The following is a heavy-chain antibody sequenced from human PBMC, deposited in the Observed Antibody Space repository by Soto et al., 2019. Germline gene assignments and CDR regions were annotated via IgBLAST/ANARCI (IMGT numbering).Heavy chain of an antibody. CDR2: ISRSGSTI. CDR1: GFTFSSYE. D-gene: IGHD4-4*01. Sequence: GGSLRLSCAASGFTFSSYEMNWVRQAPGKGLEWVSYISRSGSTIYYADSVKGRFTISRDNAKNSLYLQMNSLRAEDTAVYYCAIVYSNRDAFDIWGQGTMVTVSS. V-gene: IGHV3-48*03. CDR3: AIVYSNRDAFDI. J-gene: IGHJ3*02.